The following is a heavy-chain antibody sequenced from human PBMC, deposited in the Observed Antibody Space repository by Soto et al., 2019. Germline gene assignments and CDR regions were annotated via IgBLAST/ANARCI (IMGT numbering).Heavy chain of an antibody. CDR3: VRDGTKTLRDWFDP. Sequence: KTSETLSLTCTVSGASISGFYWSWIRKSAGKGLEWIGRIYATGTTNYNPSLKSRVMRSVDTSKKQFSLKLRSVTAAVTAVYYCVRDGTKTLRDWFDPWGQGISVTVSS. CDR2: IYATGTT. D-gene: IGHD1-1*01. V-gene: IGHV4-4*07. J-gene: IGHJ5*02. CDR1: GASISGFY.